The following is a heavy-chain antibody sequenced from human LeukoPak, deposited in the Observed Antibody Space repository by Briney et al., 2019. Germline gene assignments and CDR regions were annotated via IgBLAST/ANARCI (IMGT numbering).Heavy chain of an antibody. CDR3: ARDTLREYYDFWSVLDWFDP. V-gene: IGHV1-46*01. D-gene: IGHD3-3*01. CDR1: GYTFTSYY. CDR2: INPSGGST. J-gene: IGHJ5*02. Sequence: ASVKVSCKASGYTFTSYYMHWVRQAPGQGLEWMGIINPSGGSTSYLQKFQGRVTMTRDMSTSTVYMELSSVTAADTAVYYCARDTLREYYDFWSVLDWFDPWGQGTLVTVSS.